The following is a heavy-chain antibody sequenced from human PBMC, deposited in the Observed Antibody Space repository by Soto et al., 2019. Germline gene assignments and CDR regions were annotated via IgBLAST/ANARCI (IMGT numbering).Heavy chain of an antibody. CDR1: GYSFTSYW. V-gene: IGHV5-51*01. CDR3: ARHWMYSSGWYYMDV. CDR2: IYPGESDT. Sequence: GESLKISCKGSGYSFTSYWIGWVRQMPGKGLEWMGIIYPGESDTRYSPSFQGQVTISADKSISTAYLQWSSLKASDTAMFYCARHWMYSSGWYYMDVWVKGTTVTVSS. J-gene: IGHJ6*03. D-gene: IGHD6-19*01.